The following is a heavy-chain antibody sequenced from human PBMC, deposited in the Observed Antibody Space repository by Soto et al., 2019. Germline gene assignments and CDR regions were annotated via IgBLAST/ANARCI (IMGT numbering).Heavy chain of an antibody. CDR3: ARSGDNYNRLDY. J-gene: IGHJ4*02. V-gene: IGHV5-51*01. Sequence: GESLKISCKASGYSFTSHWIAWVRQMPGKGLEWMGIIYPGDSDIRYSPSFQGQVTISADRSINTKNLLYLQMNSLRAEDTAVYYCARSGDNYNRLDYWGQGTPVTVSS. CDR2: IYPGDSDI. CDR1: GYSFTSHW. D-gene: IGHD1-1*01.